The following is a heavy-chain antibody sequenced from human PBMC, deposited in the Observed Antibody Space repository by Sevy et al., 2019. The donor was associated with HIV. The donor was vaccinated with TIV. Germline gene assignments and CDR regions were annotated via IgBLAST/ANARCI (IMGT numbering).Heavy chain of an antibody. CDR2: INHSGST. V-gene: IGHV4-34*01. J-gene: IGHJ3*02. CDR3: ARHCSGTSCSHAFDI. D-gene: IGHD2-2*01. Sequence: SETLSLTCAVYGGSFSGYYWSWIRQPPGKGLEWVGEINHSGSTNYNPSLKSRVTISADTSKNQFSLKLSSVTAADTAVYYCARHCSGTSCSHAFDIWGQGTMVTVSS. CDR1: GGSFSGYY.